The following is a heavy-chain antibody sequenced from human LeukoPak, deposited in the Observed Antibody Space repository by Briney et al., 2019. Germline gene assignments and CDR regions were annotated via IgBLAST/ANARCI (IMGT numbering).Heavy chain of an antibody. J-gene: IGHJ4*02. D-gene: IGHD3-10*01. V-gene: IGHV4-31*03. CDR3: AATNVYFGSRSYYNLQPIDY. CDR2: IYYSGST. CDR1: GGPISSGGFY. Sequence: SETLSLTCTVSGGPISSGGFYWSWVRQHPGKGLEWIGYIYYSGSTYYNPSLKSRVTMSLDTSKSRFSPKLSSVTAADTAVYYCAATNVYFGSRSYYNLQPIDYWGQGTLVTVSS.